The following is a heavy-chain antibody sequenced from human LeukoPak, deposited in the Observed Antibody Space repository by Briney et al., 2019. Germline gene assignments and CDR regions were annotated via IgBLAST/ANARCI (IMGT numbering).Heavy chain of an antibody. CDR2: ISGSGGST. CDR1: GFTFSSYA. Sequence: PGGSLRLSCAASGFTFSSYAMSWVRQAPGKGLEWVPAISGSGGSTYYADSVKGRFTISRDNSKNTLYLQMNSLRAEDTAVYYCAKDGYSGYDFDYWGQGTLVTVSS. J-gene: IGHJ4*02. D-gene: IGHD5-12*01. V-gene: IGHV3-23*01. CDR3: AKDGYSGYDFDY.